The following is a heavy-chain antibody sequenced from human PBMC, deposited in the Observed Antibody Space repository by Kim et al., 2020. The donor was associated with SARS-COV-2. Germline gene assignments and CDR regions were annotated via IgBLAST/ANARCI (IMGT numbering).Heavy chain of an antibody. CDR1: GFTFSSYG. V-gene: IGHV3-30*18. CDR2: ISYDGSNK. J-gene: IGHJ4*02. Sequence: GGSLRLSCAAAGFTFSSYGMHWVRQAPGKGLEWVAVISYDGSNKYYADSVKGRFTISRDNSKNTLYLQMNSLRAEDTAVYYCAKDDYDYVWGSYRVTLETLFDYWGQGTLVTVSS. D-gene: IGHD3-16*02. CDR3: AKDDYDYVWGSYRVTLETLFDY.